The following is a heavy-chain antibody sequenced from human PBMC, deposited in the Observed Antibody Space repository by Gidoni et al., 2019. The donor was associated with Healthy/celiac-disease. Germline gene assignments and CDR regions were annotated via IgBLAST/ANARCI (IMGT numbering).Heavy chain of an antibody. CDR2: IYPGDSDT. J-gene: IGHJ5*02. D-gene: IGHD6-13*01. V-gene: IGHV5-51*01. CDR3: ARAIQGAEAAAGTGWFDP. Sequence: EVQLVQSGAEVKQPGESLKISCKGSGYSFTSYWIGWVRQMPGKGLEWMGIIYPGDSDTRDSPSFQGQVTISADKSISTAYLQWSSLKASDTAMYYCARAIQGAEAAAGTGWFDPWGQGTLVTVSS. CDR1: GYSFTSYW.